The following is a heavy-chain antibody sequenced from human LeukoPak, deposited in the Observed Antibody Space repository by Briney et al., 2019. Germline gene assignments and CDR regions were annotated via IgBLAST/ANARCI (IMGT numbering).Heavy chain of an antibody. CDR2: IIPIFGTA. CDR1: GGTFSSYA. Sequence: SVKVSCKGSGGTFSSYAISWVRQAPGQGLEWMGRIIPIFGTANYAQKFQGRVTITTDESTSTAYMELSSLRSEGTAVYYCARDVEEYSYGYLDYWGQGTLVTVSS. D-gene: IGHD5-18*01. CDR3: ARDVEEYSYGYLDY. J-gene: IGHJ4*02. V-gene: IGHV1-69*05.